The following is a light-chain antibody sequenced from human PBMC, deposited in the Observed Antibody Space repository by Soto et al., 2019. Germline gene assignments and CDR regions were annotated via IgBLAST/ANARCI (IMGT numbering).Light chain of an antibody. Sequence: EIVLTQSPATLSLSPGERATLSCRASQSVSIYFAWFQQKPGQAPRLLIYDTSNRATGIPARFSGSGSGTVFTLIISSLEPEDFAVYYCQQRYGWPLTFGGGTKVELK. CDR2: DTS. CDR3: QQRYGWPLT. V-gene: IGKV3-11*01. CDR1: QSVSIY. J-gene: IGKJ4*01.